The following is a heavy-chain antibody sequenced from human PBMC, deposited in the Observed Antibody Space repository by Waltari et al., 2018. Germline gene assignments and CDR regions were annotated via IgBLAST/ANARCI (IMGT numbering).Heavy chain of an antibody. V-gene: IGHV3-30*18. CDR2: IWYDGSNK. CDR1: VFTFSTYG. CDR3: AKDQGVGATLDI. J-gene: IGHJ3*02. D-gene: IGHD1-26*01. Sequence: QVQLVESGGGVVQPGRSLRLSCAASVFTFSTYGMHWVRQAPGKGLEWVAVIWYDGSNKYYADSVKGRFTISRDNSKNTLYLQMNSLRAEDTAMYYCAKDQGVGATLDIWGQGTMVTVSS.